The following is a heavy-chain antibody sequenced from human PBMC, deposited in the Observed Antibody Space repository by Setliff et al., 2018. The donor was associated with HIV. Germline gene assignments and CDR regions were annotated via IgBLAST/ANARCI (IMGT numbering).Heavy chain of an antibody. CDR3: ARGGVAFGYCSSTSCPLWYYYYMDV. Sequence: LRLSCAASGFTFSSYSMNWVRQAPGKGLEWVSYISSSSSTIYYADSVKGRFTISRDNAKNSLYLQMNSLRAEDTAVYYCARGGVAFGYCSSTSCPLWYYYYMDVWGKGTTVTVSS. J-gene: IGHJ6*03. V-gene: IGHV3-48*01. CDR1: GFTFSSYS. D-gene: IGHD2-2*03. CDR2: ISSSSSTI.